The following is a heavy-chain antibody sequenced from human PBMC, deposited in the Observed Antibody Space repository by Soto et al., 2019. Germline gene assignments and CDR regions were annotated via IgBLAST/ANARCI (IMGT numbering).Heavy chain of an antibody. CDR3: ARDSYYYDSSGYYYQNPGAPPHVHDAFDI. Sequence: ASVKVSCKASGYTFINYYIHWVRQAPGQGLEWMGIIHPSGGSTSYAQKFQGRVTMTRDTSTSTVYMELSSLRSEDTAVYYCARDSYYYDSSGYYYQNPGAPPHVHDAFDIWGQGTMVTVSS. CDR1: GYTFINYY. V-gene: IGHV1-46*01. D-gene: IGHD3-22*01. CDR2: IHPSGGST. J-gene: IGHJ3*02.